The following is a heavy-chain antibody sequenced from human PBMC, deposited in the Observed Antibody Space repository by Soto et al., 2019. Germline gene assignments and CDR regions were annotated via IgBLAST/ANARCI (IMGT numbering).Heavy chain of an antibody. CDR2: IYYTGST. CDR3: ARVARTGQYYFDF. V-gene: IGHV4-59*01. D-gene: IGHD1-1*01. CDR1: GDSINFYH. J-gene: IGHJ4*02. Sequence: QVQLQESGPGLVKPSETLSLTCTVSGDSINFYHWTWIRQPPGKGLEWMGYIYYTGSTNYNPSLKSRVSISVDTFKNQFSLKLSSVTAADTAVYYCARVARTGQYYFDFWGQGALVTVSS.